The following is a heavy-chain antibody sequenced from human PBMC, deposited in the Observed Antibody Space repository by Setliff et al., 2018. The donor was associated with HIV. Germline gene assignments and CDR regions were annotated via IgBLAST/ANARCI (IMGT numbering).Heavy chain of an antibody. CDR2: INVGNGNT. CDR3: ARDLHAYSSSFYGFGPFDY. Sequence: ASVKVSCKASGYTFTSHAMHWVRQAPGQKLHWVGWINVGNGNTKYSHKFQDRVTITRDTSASTVYMEPSSLRSEDTAVYYCARDLHAYSSSFYGFGPFDYWGQGTLVTVSS. CDR1: GYTFTSHA. D-gene: IGHD6-13*01. J-gene: IGHJ4*02. V-gene: IGHV1-3*01.